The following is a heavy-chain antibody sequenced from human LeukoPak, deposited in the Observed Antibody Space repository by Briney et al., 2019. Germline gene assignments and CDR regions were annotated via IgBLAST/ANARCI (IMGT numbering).Heavy chain of an antibody. V-gene: IGHV1-2*02. CDR2: INPNSGGT. CDR1: GYTFTGYY. Sequence: ASVKVSCKASGYTFTGYYMHWVRQAPGQGLEWMGWINPNSGGTNYAQKFQGRVTMTRDTSISTAYMELSRLRSDDTAVYYCARDVSPWSGYYSWGQGTLVTVSS. J-gene: IGHJ4*02. CDR3: ARDVSPWSGYYS. D-gene: IGHD3-3*01.